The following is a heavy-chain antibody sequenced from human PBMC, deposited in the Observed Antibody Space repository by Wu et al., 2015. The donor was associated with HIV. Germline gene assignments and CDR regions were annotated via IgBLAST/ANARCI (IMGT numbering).Heavy chain of an antibody. CDR3: ARAVGSGSYYNGEEKHYFLY. D-gene: IGHD3-10*01. V-gene: IGHV1-2*06. CDR2: INPNSGGA. CDR1: GYILTGSY. Sequence: QVQLVQSGAEVKKPGASVKVSCKTSGYILTGSYIDWMRQAPGQGLEWMGRINPNSGGAKYAQNFQGRVTMTWDTSISTAYMELSRLRSDDTAVYYCARAVGSGSYYNGEEKHYFLYWGQGTLVTVSS. J-gene: IGHJ4*02.